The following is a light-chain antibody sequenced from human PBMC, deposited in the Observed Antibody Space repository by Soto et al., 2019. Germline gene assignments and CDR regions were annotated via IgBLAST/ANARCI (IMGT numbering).Light chain of an antibody. CDR2: DAS. CDR1: QSVSSY. V-gene: IGKV3-11*01. J-gene: IGKJ4*01. Sequence: EIVLTQSPATLSLSPGERATLSCRASQSVSSYLAWYQQKPGQAPRLLIYDASNRATGIPARFSGSGSGTDFTLTISSLEPEDFATYYCQQFKSYPLTFGGGTKVDIK. CDR3: QQFKSYPLT.